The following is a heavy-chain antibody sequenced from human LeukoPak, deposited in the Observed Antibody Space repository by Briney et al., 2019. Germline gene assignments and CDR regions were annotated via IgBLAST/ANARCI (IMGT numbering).Heavy chain of an antibody. CDR1: GGSISSSSYY. D-gene: IGHD6-19*01. V-gene: IGHV4-39*07. CDR3: GRGWRYGSGRDTINIFDY. Sequence: PSETLSLTCTVSGGSISSSSYYWGWIRQPPGKGLEWIGSIYYSGSTNYNPSLQSRDAISVDTSKNQFSLKLSSVTPGDAAVFYCGRGWRYGSGRDTINIFDYWGRATLATLSP. CDR2: IYYSGST. J-gene: IGHJ4*02.